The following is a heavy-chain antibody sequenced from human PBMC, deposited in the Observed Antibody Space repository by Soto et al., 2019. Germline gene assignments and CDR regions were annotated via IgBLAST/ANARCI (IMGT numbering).Heavy chain of an antibody. CDR1: GGTLSSYT. J-gene: IGHJ4*02. CDR2: IIPILGIA. D-gene: IGHD5-12*01. Sequence: ASVKVSCKASGGTLSSYTISWVRQATGQGLEWMGRIIPILGIANYAQKFQGRVTIAADKSTSTAYMELSSLRSEDTAVYYCGRNKIPEYSCYDPLDYWGQGTLVTVSS. V-gene: IGHV1-69*02. CDR3: GRNKIPEYSCYDPLDY.